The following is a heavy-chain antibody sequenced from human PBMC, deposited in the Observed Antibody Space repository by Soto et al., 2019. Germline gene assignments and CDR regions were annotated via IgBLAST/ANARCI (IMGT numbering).Heavy chain of an antibody. CDR1: GYTFSTYG. CDR2: ITVSNGNT. Sequence: QGQLVQSGAEVKKPGASVKVSCKASGYTFSTYGVSWVRQAPGQGLEWMGWITVSNGNTNYIDNLQGRVTMTTDTSTTTAYMELRRLRSDDTAVYYCARSYSYGSYWYFDDWGQGTLVIVSS. V-gene: IGHV1-18*04. J-gene: IGHJ4*02. D-gene: IGHD5-18*01. CDR3: ARSYSYGSYWYFDD.